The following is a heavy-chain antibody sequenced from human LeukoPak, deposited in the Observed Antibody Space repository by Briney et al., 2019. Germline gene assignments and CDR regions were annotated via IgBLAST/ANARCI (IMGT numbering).Heavy chain of an antibody. Sequence: PGGSLRLSCAASGFTFSSYGMHWVRQAPGKGLEWVSTVNDTGGSTYYADSVKGRFTISRDNSKNTLYLQMNSLKADDTAVYYCAKSSGRTDFEYWGQGTLVTVSS. V-gene: IGHV3-23*01. J-gene: IGHJ4*02. D-gene: IGHD6-19*01. CDR1: GFTFSSYG. CDR3: AKSSGRTDFEY. CDR2: VNDTGGST.